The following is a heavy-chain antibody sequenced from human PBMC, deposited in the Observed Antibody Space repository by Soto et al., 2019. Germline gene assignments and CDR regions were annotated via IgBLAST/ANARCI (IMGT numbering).Heavy chain of an antibody. CDR1: GFTFDDYA. D-gene: IGHD4-17*01. Sequence: SGGSLRLSCAASGFTFDDYAMHWVRQAPGKGLEWVSGISWDSGGIGYADSVKGRFTISRDNAKNSLYLQMNSLRAEDTALYYCAKDIDGDYITYNWFDPWGQGTQVTVSS. V-gene: IGHV3-9*01. J-gene: IGHJ5*02. CDR2: ISWDSGGI. CDR3: AKDIDGDYITYNWFDP.